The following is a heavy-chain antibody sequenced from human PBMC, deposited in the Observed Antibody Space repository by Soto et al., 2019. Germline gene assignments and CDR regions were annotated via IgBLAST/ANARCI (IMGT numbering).Heavy chain of an antibody. Sequence: SSETLSLTCTVSGGSVSSGSYYWSWIRQPPGKGLEWIGYIYYSGSTNYNPSLKSRVTISVDTSKNQFSLKLSSVTAADTAVYYCARANMGYSDFWSGKLFDYWGQGPLVTVYS. CDR1: GGSVSSGSYY. D-gene: IGHD3-3*01. CDR3: ARANMGYSDFWSGKLFDY. J-gene: IGHJ4*02. V-gene: IGHV4-61*01. CDR2: IYYSGST.